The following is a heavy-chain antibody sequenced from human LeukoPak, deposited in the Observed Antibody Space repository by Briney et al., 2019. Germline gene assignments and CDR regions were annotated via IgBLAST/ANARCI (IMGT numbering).Heavy chain of an antibody. J-gene: IGHJ3*02. Sequence: GESLNISCKGSGYSFTSYWIGWVRQMPGKGLEWMGTIYPGDSDTRYSPSFQGQVTISADKSISTAYLQWSSLKASDTAMYYCASPTTVTTIAFDIWGQGTMVTVSS. D-gene: IGHD4-17*01. CDR2: IYPGDSDT. V-gene: IGHV5-51*01. CDR3: ASPTTVTTIAFDI. CDR1: GYSFTSYW.